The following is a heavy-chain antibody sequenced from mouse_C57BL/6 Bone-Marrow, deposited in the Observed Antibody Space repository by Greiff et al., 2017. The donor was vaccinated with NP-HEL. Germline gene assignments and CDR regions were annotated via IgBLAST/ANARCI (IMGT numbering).Heavy chain of an antibody. J-gene: IGHJ1*03. CDR3: ARFPYYGSTLYWYFDV. CDR1: GYTFTSYW. V-gene: IGHV1-64*01. CDR2: IHPNSGST. D-gene: IGHD1-1*01. Sequence: QVQLQQSGAELVKPGASVKLSCKASGYTFTSYWMHWVKQRPGQGLEWIGMIHPNSGSTNYNEKFKSKATLTVDKSSSTAYMQLSSLTSEDSAVYYCARFPYYGSTLYWYFDVWGTGTTVTVSS.